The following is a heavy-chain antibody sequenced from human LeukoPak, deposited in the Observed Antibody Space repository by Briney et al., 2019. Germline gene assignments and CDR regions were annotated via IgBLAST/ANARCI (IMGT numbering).Heavy chain of an antibody. D-gene: IGHD1-26*01. CDR2: IHHSGST. V-gene: IGHV4-4*02. J-gene: IGHJ4*02. Sequence: PSGTLSLTCAVYGGSISNYNWWSWVRQPPGKGLEWLGEIHHSGSTNYNPSLKSRVTTSVDKSKNQLSLNLSSVTAADTAVYYCARGKVGATDFDCWGQGTLVTVSS. CDR1: GGSISNYNW. CDR3: ARGKVGATDFDC.